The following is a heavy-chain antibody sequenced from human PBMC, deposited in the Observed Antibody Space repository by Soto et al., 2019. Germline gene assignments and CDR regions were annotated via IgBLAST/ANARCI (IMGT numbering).Heavy chain of an antibody. CDR2: IWYDGSNK. J-gene: IGHJ6*02. Sequence: GGSLRLSCAASGFTFSSYGMHWVRQAPGKGLEWVAVIWYDGSNKYYADSVKGRFTISRDNSKNTLYLQMNSLRAEDTAVYYCAKTRGAMIYAISVYGMDVWGQGTTVTVSS. V-gene: IGHV3-33*06. CDR3: AKTRGAMIYAISVYGMDV. D-gene: IGHD2-8*01. CDR1: GFTFSSYG.